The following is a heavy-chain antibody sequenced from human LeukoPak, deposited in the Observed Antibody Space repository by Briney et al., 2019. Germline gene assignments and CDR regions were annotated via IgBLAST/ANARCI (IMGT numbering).Heavy chain of an antibody. Sequence: GGSLRLSCGASGFTFSNYAMSWVRQAPGKGLEWVSSISSSSSYIYYADSVKGRFTISRGNAKNSLYLQMNSLRAEDTAVYYCARTSVVVISSDAFDIWGQGTMVTVSS. CDR2: ISSSSSYI. J-gene: IGHJ3*02. V-gene: IGHV3-21*01. CDR3: ARTSVVVISSDAFDI. D-gene: IGHD3-22*01. CDR1: GFTFSNYA.